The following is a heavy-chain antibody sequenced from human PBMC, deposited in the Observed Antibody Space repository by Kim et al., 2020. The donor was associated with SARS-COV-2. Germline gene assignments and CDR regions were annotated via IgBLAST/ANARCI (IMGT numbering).Heavy chain of an antibody. D-gene: IGHD3-22*01. CDR3: ARDQLDYYDSSAQFDP. J-gene: IGHJ5*02. V-gene: IGHV6-1*01. Sequence: SVKSRITINPDTSKNQFSLQLNSVTPEDTAVYYCARDQLDYYDSSAQFDPWGQGTLVTVSS.